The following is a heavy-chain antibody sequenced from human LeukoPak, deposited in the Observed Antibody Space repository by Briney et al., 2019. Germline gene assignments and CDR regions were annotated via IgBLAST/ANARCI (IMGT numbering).Heavy chain of an antibody. Sequence: SETLSLTCAVSGGSFSGYYWSWIRQPPGKGLEWIGEISHSGSTNYIPSLKSRVTISVDTSKNQFSLNLSSVTAADTAVYYCARALVRATMVWYFDLWGRGTLVTVSS. J-gene: IGHJ2*01. CDR2: ISHSGST. CDR3: ARALVRATMVWYFDL. V-gene: IGHV4-34*01. D-gene: IGHD5-12*01. CDR1: GGSFSGYY.